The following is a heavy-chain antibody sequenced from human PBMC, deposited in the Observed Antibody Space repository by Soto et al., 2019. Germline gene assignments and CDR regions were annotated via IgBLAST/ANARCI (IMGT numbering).Heavy chain of an antibody. CDR3: AKDADYYDSSGLFDY. CDR1: GFTFSSYG. J-gene: IGHJ4*02. V-gene: IGHV3-30*18. D-gene: IGHD3-22*01. Sequence: QVQLVESEGGVVQPGRSLRLSCAASGFTFSSYGMHWVRQAPGKGLEWVAVISYDGSNKYYADSVKGRFTISRDNSKNTLYLQMNSLRAEDTAVYYCAKDADYYDSSGLFDYWGQGTLVTVSS. CDR2: ISYDGSNK.